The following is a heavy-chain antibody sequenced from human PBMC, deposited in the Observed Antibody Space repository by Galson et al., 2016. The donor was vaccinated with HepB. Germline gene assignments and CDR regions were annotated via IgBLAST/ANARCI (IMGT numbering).Heavy chain of an antibody. CDR3: ARSRRCSGGDCYSFFRYNWFDP. V-gene: IGHV4-34*01. CDR1: GGSLRGYT. Sequence: SETLSLTCVVYGGSLRGYTWSWIRQPPGKGLEWIGEINHGGSTNYNPSLKRPVTMSVDTSKNQFSLKLTSVTAADTAVYFCARSRRCSGGDCYSFFRYNWFDPWGQGTLVTVSS. D-gene: IGHD2-15*01. CDR2: INHGGST. J-gene: IGHJ5*02.